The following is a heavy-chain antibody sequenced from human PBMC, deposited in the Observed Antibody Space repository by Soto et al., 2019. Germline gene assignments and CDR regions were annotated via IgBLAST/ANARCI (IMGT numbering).Heavy chain of an antibody. CDR2: IIGIGDTA. V-gene: IGHV3-23*01. J-gene: IGHJ4*02. Sequence: EVQLLEAGGGLVQPGGSLRLSCAASGFSFRDYGMSWVRQAPGKGLEWLSAIIGIGDTAYYAASVRGRFTISRDNSKNPLYLRLNDLGAEDTAIYYCAKDYDYGDSLPFDYWGQGTLVTVSS. CDR3: AKDYDYGDSLPFDY. D-gene: IGHD4-17*01. CDR1: GFSFRDYG.